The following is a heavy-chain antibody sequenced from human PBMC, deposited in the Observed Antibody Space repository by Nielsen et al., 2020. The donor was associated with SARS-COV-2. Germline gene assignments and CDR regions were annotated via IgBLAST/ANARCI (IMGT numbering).Heavy chain of an antibody. J-gene: IGHJ6*02. CDR1: GFTFSSYW. CDR3: ARGYSSSNNQGYYYYGMDV. D-gene: IGHD6-13*01. CDR2: INSDGSST. V-gene: IGHV3-74*01. Sequence: GESLKISCAASGFTFSSYWMHWVRQAPGKGLVWVSRINSDGSSTSYADSVKGRFTISRDNSKNTLYLQMNSLRAEDTAVYYCARGYSSSNNQGYYYYGMDVWGQGTTVTVSS.